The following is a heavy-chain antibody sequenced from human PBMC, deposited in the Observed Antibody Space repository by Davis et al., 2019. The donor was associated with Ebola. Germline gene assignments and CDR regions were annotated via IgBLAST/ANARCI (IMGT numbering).Heavy chain of an antibody. D-gene: IGHD2-2*01. CDR2: INHSGST. J-gene: IGHJ5*02. V-gene: IGHV4-34*01. Sequence: PSETLSLTCAVYGGSFSGYYWSWIRQPPGKGLEWIGEINHSGSTNYNPSLKSRVTISVDTSKNQFSLKLSSVTAADTAVYYCARGKRYQLLRWFDPWGQGTLVTVSS. CDR3: ARGKRYQLLRWFDP. CDR1: GGSFSGYY.